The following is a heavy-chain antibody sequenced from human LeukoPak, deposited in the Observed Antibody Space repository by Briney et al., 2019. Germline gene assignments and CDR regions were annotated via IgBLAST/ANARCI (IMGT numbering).Heavy chain of an antibody. D-gene: IGHD3-22*01. J-gene: IGHJ6*02. Sequence: GGSLRLSCAASGFTFSSYGMHWVRQAPGEGLEWVAVIWYDGSNKYYADSVKGRFTISRDNSKNTLYLQMNSLRAEDTAVYYCARDMPHYYYDSSGYYPKHYYYYGMDVWGQGTTVTVSS. CDR2: IWYDGSNK. CDR1: GFTFSSYG. CDR3: ARDMPHYYYDSSGYYPKHYYYYGMDV. V-gene: IGHV3-33*01.